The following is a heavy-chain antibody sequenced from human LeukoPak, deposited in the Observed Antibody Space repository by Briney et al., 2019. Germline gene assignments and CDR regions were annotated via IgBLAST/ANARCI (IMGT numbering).Heavy chain of an antibody. Sequence: SETLSLTCTVSGGSISSYYWSWIRQPPGKGLEWIGYIYYSGSTNYNPSLKSRVTISVDTSKNQFSLKLSSVTAADTAVYYCARHRDTAMATDIDYWGQGTLVTVSS. CDR3: ARHRDTAMATDIDY. J-gene: IGHJ4*02. V-gene: IGHV4-59*08. D-gene: IGHD5-18*01. CDR2: IYYSGST. CDR1: GGSISSYY.